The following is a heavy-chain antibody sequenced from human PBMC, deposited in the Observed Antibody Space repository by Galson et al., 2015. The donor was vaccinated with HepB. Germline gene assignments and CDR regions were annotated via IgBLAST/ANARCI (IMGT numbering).Heavy chain of an antibody. CDR3: ASGDLRADYGEGY. CDR2: MNPNSGNT. J-gene: IGHJ4*02. Sequence: SVKVSCKASGYTFTSYDINWVRQATGQGLEWMGWMNPNSGNTGYAQKFQGRVTMTRNTSISTAYMELSSLRSEDTAVYYCASGDLRADYGEGYWGQGTLVTVSS. V-gene: IGHV1-8*01. D-gene: IGHD4-17*01. CDR1: GYTFTSYD.